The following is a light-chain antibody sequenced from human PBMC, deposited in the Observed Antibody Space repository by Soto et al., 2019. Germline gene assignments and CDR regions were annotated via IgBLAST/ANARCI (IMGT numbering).Light chain of an antibody. V-gene: IGKV3-20*01. CDR2: GAS. J-gene: IGKJ1*01. CDR3: QQYGSSRWA. CDR1: QSVSSSY. Sequence: EIVLTQSPGTLSLSPGERATLSCSSSQSVSSSYLAWYQQKPGQAPRLLIYGASSRAPGIPDRFSGSGSGTDFTLTISRLEPEDFAVYYCQQYGSSRWAFGRGTKVEIK.